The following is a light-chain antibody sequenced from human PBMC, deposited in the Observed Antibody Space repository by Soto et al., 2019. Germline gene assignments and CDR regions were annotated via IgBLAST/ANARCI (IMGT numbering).Light chain of an antibody. V-gene: IGKV3-15*01. CDR3: QQYNKWPPLT. CDR2: GAS. J-gene: IGKJ4*01. CDR1: QSVGTN. Sequence: EVVMTQSPATQSVSPGERDTVSCRASQSVGTNLAWYQQKPGQAPRLLIYGASTRATGIPARFSGSGSGTEFTLTISSLQSQDLAVYYCQQYNKWPPLTFGGGTKVEIK.